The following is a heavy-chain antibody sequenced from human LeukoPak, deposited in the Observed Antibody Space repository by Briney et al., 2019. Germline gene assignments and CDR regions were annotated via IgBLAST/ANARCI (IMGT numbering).Heavy chain of an antibody. CDR2: IKRDGSDK. CDR3: ARALYNRGWYPDYFDS. V-gene: IGHV3-7*01. Sequence: GGSLRLSCAASGFTFSSYWMSWARQAPGKGLEWVANIKRDGSDKYYVGSVEGRFTISRDNAKNSLYLQMSSLRAEDTAIYYCARALYNRGWYPDYFDSWGQGTLVTVSS. J-gene: IGHJ4*02. CDR1: GFTFSSYW. D-gene: IGHD6-19*01.